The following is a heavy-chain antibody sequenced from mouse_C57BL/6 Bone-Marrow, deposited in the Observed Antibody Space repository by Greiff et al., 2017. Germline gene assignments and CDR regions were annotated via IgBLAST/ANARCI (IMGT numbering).Heavy chain of an antibody. CDR3: ARFDGYPHYYAMDY. D-gene: IGHD2-3*01. CDR2: INPYNGGT. CDR1: GYTFTDYY. Sequence: VQLQQSGPVLVKPGASVKMSCKASGYTFTDYYMNWVKQSHGKSLEWIGVINPYNGGTSYNQKFKGKATLTVDKSSSTAYMELNSLTSEDSAVYYCARFDGYPHYYAMDYWGQGTSVTASS. J-gene: IGHJ4*01. V-gene: IGHV1-19*01.